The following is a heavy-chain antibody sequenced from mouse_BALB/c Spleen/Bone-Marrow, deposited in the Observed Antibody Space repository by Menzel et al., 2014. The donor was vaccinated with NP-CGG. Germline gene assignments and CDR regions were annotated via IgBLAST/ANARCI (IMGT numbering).Heavy chain of an antibody. D-gene: IGHD2-4*01. V-gene: IGHV14-3*02. CDR2: IDPANGNT. Sequence: VQLQQSGAELVKPGASVKLSCTASGFHIEATYVHWVKQRPEQGLEWIGRIDPANGNTKYDPKFQGKATVTSDTSSNTAYLHLNSLTSEDTAVYYCAEDYDSWFAYWGQGTLVTVSA. CDR3: AEDYDSWFAY. J-gene: IGHJ3*01. CDR1: GFHIEATY.